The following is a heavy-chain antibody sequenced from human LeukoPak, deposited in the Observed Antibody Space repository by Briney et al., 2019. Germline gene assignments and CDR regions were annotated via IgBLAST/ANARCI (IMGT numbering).Heavy chain of an antibody. V-gene: IGHV2-5*02. CDR1: GLSLHTHGVS. CDR2: IYWDDDK. CDR3: AHSDGSILSEAFDI. D-gene: IGHD3-3*02. J-gene: IGHJ3*02. Sequence: ESGPTLVHPTQTLTLTCTFSGLSLHTHGVSVGWIRQPPGKALEWLALIYWDDDKHYSPSLKSRLTITKDTSKNQVVLTMTNMNPVDTATYYCAHSDGSILSEAFDIWGQGTMVTVSS.